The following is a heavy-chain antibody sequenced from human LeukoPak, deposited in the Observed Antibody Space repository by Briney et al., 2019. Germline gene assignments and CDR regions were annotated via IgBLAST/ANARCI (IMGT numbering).Heavy chain of an antibody. D-gene: IGHD3-3*01. CDR3: ARAPYDFWSADSNNWFDP. J-gene: IGHJ5*02. CDR1: GGSISSSSYY. Sequence: SETLSLTCTVSGGSISSSSYYWGWIRQPPGKGLEWIGSIYYSGSTYYNPSLKSRVTMSVDTSKNQFSLKLSSVTAADTAVYYCARAPYDFWSADSNNWFDPWGQGTLVTVSS. V-gene: IGHV4-39*07. CDR2: IYYSGST.